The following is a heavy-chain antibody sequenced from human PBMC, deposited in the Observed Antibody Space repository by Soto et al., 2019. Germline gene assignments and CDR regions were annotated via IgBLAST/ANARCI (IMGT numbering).Heavy chain of an antibody. CDR2: INPNSGGT. V-gene: IGHV1-2*02. CDR1: GYTFTGYY. D-gene: IGHD2-8*01. J-gene: IGHJ6*02. Sequence: GASVKVSCKASGYTFTGYYMHWVRQAPGQGLEWMGWINPNSGGTNYAQKFQGRVTMTRDTSISTAYMELSRLRSDDTAVYYCARAGGIVLMVYAIPDYYYGMDVWGQGTTVTVSS. CDR3: ARAGGIVLMVYAIPDYYYGMDV.